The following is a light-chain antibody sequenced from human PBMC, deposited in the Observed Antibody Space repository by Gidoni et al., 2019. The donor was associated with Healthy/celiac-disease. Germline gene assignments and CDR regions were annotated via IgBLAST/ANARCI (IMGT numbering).Light chain of an antibody. V-gene: IGKV1-9*01. Sequence: DIQLTQSSSFLSASVGDRVTITCRASQGISSYLAWYQQKPGKAPKLLIYAASTLQSGVPSRFSGSGSGTEFTLTISSLQPEDFATYYCQQLNSYPRLTFXGXTKVEIK. CDR3: QQLNSYPRLT. CDR1: QGISSY. J-gene: IGKJ4*01. CDR2: AAS.